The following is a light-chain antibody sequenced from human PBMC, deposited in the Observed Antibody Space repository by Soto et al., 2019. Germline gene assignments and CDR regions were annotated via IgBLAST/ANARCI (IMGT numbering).Light chain of an antibody. CDR2: DVI. CDR1: SSDVGGYDY. CDR3: SSYTRSSISV. J-gene: IGLJ1*01. V-gene: IGLV2-14*01. Sequence: QSALTQPASVSGSPGQSITISCTGTSSDVGGYDYVSWYQQHPGKAPTLLIYDVINRHSGVSFRFSGSKSGNTASLTISGLQAEDEAEYYCSSYTRSSISVFGTGTKLTVL.